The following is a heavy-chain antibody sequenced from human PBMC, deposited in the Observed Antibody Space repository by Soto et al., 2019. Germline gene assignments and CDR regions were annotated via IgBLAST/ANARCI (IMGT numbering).Heavy chain of an antibody. J-gene: IGHJ2*01. CDR3: VRDSGIPGQFWYVDI. CDR1: GYTFSDYF. Sequence: QAQLVQSGTEVKKPGASVRVSCKTYGYTFSDYFLHWVRQAPGQGPEWMGFVNPKRGGTQYAQKFQGRVSMTSDTYINTVYMDLSDLTSVDTAVYFCVRDSGIPGQFWYVDIWGRGTLVTVSS. V-gene: IGHV1-2*02. CDR2: VNPKRGGT.